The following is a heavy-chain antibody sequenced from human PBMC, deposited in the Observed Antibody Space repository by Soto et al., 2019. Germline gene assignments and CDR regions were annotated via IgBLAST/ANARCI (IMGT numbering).Heavy chain of an antibody. CDR3: ARDDEGGSDCDLGY. V-gene: IGHV3-30-3*01. D-gene: IGHD1-26*01. CDR2: IYSDGNNK. J-gene: IGHJ4*02. Sequence: QVQLVESGGGVVQPGRSLRLSCAVSGFTFSSHAMHWVRQAPGKGLEWVALIYSDGNNKYYADSVKGRFTTSRDNSKHTMYLQMNSLRVEDTAIYYCARDDEGGSDCDLGYWGQGALVTVSS. CDR1: GFTFSSHA.